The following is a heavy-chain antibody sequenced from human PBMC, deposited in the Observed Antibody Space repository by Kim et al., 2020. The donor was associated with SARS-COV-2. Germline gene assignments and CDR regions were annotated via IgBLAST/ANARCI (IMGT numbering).Heavy chain of an antibody. CDR3: ARGGGGGAAPSTNFDY. J-gene: IGHJ4*02. CDR2: IYYSGST. CDR1: GGPISSYY. Sequence: SETLSLTCTVSGGPISSYYWSWIRQPPGKGLEWIGYIYYSGSTNYNPSLKSRVTISVDTSKNQFSLKLSSVTAADTAVYYCARGGGGGAAPSTNFDYWGQGTLVTVSS. V-gene: IGHV4-59*13. D-gene: IGHD3-16*01.